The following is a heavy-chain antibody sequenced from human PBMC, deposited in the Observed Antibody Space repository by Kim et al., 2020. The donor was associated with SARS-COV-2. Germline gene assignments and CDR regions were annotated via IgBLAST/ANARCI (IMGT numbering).Heavy chain of an antibody. CDR2: IYYSGST. D-gene: IGHD6-19*01. CDR1: GGSISSSSYY. J-gene: IGHJ4*02. CDR3: ARQGSQWLPDY. V-gene: IGHV4-39*01. Sequence: SETLSLTCTVSGGSISSSSYYWGWIRQPPGKGLEWIGSIYYSGSTYYNPSLKSRVTISVDTSKNQFSLKLSSVTAADTAVYYCARQGSQWLPDYWGQGTLVTVSS.